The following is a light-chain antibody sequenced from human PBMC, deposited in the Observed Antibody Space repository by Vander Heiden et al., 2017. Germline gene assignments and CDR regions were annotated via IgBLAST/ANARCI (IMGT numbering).Light chain of an antibody. CDR3: SSYTSSSNNWV. CDR1: SSDVGGYNY. V-gene: IGLV2-14*03. Sequence: QSALTQPASVSGSPGQSSTISCTGTSSDVGGYNYVSWYQQHPGKAPKLMIYDVSNRPSGVSNRFSGSKSGNTASLTISGLQAEDEADYYCSSYTSSSNNWVFGGGTKLTVL. J-gene: IGLJ3*02. CDR2: DVS.